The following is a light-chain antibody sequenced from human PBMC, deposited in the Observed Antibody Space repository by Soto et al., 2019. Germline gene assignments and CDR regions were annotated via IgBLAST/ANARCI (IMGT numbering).Light chain of an antibody. V-gene: IGLV2-14*01. Sequence: QSALTQPASVSGSPGQSITISCTGTSSDVGGYNYVSWYQQHPGKAPKLMIYEVSNRPSGVSNRFSGSKSGNTASLTISGLQAEDEADSYCSSYTSSSIDYVFGTGTKLPVL. CDR1: SSDVGGYNY. J-gene: IGLJ1*01. CDR3: SSYTSSSIDYV. CDR2: EVS.